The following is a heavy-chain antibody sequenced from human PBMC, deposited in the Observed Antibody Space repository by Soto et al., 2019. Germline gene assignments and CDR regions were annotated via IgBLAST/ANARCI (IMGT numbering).Heavy chain of an antibody. CDR1: GGSFSGYY. CDR3: ARGAGQFRLTTLRVRVTWFDP. CDR2: INHSGST. J-gene: IGHJ5*02. D-gene: IGHD3-10*01. V-gene: IGHV4-34*01. Sequence: PSETLSLTCAVYGGSFSGYYWSWIRQPPGKGLEWIGEINHSGSTNYNPSLKSRVTISVDTSKNQFSLKLSSVTAADTAVYYCARGAGQFRLTTLRVRVTWFDPSSHGTLFTVSS.